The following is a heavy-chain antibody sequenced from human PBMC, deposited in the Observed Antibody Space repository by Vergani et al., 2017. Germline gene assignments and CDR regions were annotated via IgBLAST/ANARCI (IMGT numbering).Heavy chain of an antibody. D-gene: IGHD3-22*01. V-gene: IGHV3-30*02. CDR3: ASSGGYYYDSSGYYPSLRNN. J-gene: IGHJ4*02. Sequence: QVQLVESGGGVVQPGGSLRLSCAASGFTFNSYGMHWVRQAPGKGLEWVASIRSDESRRYYGDSMEGPFTISRDNSKNTLYLQMKSLRPEDTAVYYCASSGGYYYDSSGYYPSLRNNWGQGTLVTVSS. CDR2: IRSDESRR. CDR1: GFTFNSYG.